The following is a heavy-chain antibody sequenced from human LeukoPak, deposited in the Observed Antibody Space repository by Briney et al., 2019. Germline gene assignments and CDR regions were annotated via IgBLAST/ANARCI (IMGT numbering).Heavy chain of an antibody. Sequence: GRSLRLSCAASGFTFSSYGMHWVRQAPGKGLVWVSRINSDGSSTSYADSVKGRFTISRDNAKNTLYLQMNSLRAEDTAVYYCARDHNWNDVIDYWGQGTLVTVSS. J-gene: IGHJ4*02. V-gene: IGHV3-74*01. CDR3: ARDHNWNDVIDY. D-gene: IGHD1-20*01. CDR1: GFTFSSYG. CDR2: INSDGSST.